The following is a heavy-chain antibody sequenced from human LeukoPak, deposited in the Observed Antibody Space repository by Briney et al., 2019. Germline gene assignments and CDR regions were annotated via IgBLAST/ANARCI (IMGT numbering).Heavy chain of an antibody. D-gene: IGHD1-14*01. CDR2: IHHSGST. V-gene: IGHV4-30-2*01. CDR1: GGSISSGGYS. J-gene: IGHJ5*02. Sequence: SETLSLTCAVSGGSISSGGYSWSWIRQPPGKGLEWIGYIHHSGSTYYSPSLKSRVTISLDRPKNQFSVKLSSVTAADTAMYYCARGRATGWFDPWGQGTLVTVSS. CDR3: ARGRATGWFDP.